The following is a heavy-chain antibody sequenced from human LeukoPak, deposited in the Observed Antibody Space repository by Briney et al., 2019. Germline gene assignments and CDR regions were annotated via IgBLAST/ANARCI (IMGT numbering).Heavy chain of an antibody. CDR1: GFTFNTHS. J-gene: IGHJ6*03. D-gene: IGHD5-12*01. V-gene: IGHV3-48*01. CDR2: ISSSSSPI. CDR3: AREGREKVAAITNRYYNYYLDL. Sequence: GGSLRLSCAASGFTFNTHSINWVRQAPGKGLEWVSYISSSSSPIYYAGSVKGRLTISRDNAKNSLFLQMNSLRAEDTAVYYCAREGREKVAAITNRYYNYYLDLWGKGTTVTVSS.